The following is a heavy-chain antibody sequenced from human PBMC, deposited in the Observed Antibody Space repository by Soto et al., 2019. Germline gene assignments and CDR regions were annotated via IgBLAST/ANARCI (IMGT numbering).Heavy chain of an antibody. J-gene: IGHJ4*02. V-gene: IGHV4-39*01. CDR3: ARHRGRYGEADY. Sequence: QLQLQESGPGLMKPSETLSLSCSVSGGPIGSSSYYWGWIRQAPGKGLEWIANINFDGTTYSNPSLESRLTISIDTSKNQFSLELTSVAAADTAVYYCARHRGRYGEADYWGQGTLVTVSS. CDR1: GGPIGSSSYY. D-gene: IGHD4-17*01. CDR2: INFDGTT.